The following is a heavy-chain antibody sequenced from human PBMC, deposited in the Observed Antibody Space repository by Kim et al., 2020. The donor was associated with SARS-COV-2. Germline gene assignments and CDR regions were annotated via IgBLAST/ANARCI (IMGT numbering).Heavy chain of an antibody. V-gene: IGHV3-23*01. D-gene: IGHD2-15*01. J-gene: IGHJ6*02. CDR3: AKDIYCSGGSCYSDFGDYYYYGMDV. CDR1: GFTFSSYA. CDR2: ISGSGGST. Sequence: GGSLRLSCAASGFTFSSYAMSWVRQAPGKGLEWVSAISGSGGSTYYADSVKGRFTISRDNSKNTLYLQMNSLRAEDTAVYYCAKDIYCSGGSCYSDFGDYYYYGMDVWGQGTTVTVSS.